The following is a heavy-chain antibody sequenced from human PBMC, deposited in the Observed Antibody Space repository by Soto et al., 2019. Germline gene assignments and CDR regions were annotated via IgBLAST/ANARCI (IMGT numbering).Heavy chain of an antibody. CDR1: GYTFTSYA. CDR3: ARSILTGYDY. D-gene: IGHD3-9*01. J-gene: IGHJ4*02. Sequence: RASVKVSCKASGYTFTSYAMHWVRQAPGQRLEWMGWINAGNGNTKYSQKFQGRVTITRDTSASTAYMELSSVTAADTAVYYCARSILTGYDYWGQGTLVTVSS. V-gene: IGHV1-3*01. CDR2: INAGNGNT.